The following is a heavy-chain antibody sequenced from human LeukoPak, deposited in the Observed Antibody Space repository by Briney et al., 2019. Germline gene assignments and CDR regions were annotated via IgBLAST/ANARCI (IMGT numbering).Heavy chain of an antibody. CDR3: AREDFCSSGNCFDP. D-gene: IGHD6-13*01. J-gene: IGHJ5*02. Sequence: PSETLSVTCTVSGASITSYYWTWIRQPPGKGLEWIAYIHYSGSTNCNPSLKSRVTISVDMSKNQFSLKLSSVTAADTAVYYCAREDFCSSGNCFDPWGQGTLVTVSS. V-gene: IGHV4-59*01. CDR1: GASITSYY. CDR2: IHYSGST.